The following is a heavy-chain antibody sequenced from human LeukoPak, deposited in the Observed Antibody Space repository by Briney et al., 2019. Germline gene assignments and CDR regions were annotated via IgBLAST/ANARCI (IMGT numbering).Heavy chain of an antibody. Sequence: PGGSLRLSCAASGFTVSSNYMSWVRQAPGKGLEWVSVIYSGGSTYYADYVKGRFTISRDNSKNTLYLQMNSLRAEDTAVYYCARESGPGIAAAGTRWFDPWGQGTLVTVSS. V-gene: IGHV3-53*01. D-gene: IGHD6-13*01. CDR1: GFTVSSNY. CDR2: IYSGGST. J-gene: IGHJ5*02. CDR3: ARESGPGIAAAGTRWFDP.